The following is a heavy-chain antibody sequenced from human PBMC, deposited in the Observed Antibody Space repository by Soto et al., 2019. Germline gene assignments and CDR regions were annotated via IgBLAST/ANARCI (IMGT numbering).Heavy chain of an antibody. CDR3: ARDRYTMVRGVITYYFDY. CDR2: IWYDGSNK. V-gene: IGHV3-33*01. Sequence: GGSLRLSCAASGFTFSSYGMHWVRQAPGKGLEWVAVIWYDGSNKYYADSVKGRFTISRDNSKNTLYLQMNSLRAEDTAVYYCARDRYTMVRGVITYYFDYWGQGTLVTVSS. J-gene: IGHJ4*02. D-gene: IGHD3-10*01. CDR1: GFTFSSYG.